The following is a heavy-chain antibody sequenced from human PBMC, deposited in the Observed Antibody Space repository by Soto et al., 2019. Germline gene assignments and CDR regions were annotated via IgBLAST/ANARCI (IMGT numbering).Heavy chain of an antibody. CDR3: ARDRELELSP. J-gene: IGHJ5*02. CDR1: GGSISSDY. Sequence: PSETLSLTCTLSGGSISSDYWSWIRQPPGKGLEWIGYIYYSGSTNYNPTLKSRVTISVDTSKNQFSLKPSSVTAADTAVYYCARDRELELSPWGQGTMVTVSS. V-gene: IGHV4-59*01. D-gene: IGHD1-7*01. CDR2: IYYSGST.